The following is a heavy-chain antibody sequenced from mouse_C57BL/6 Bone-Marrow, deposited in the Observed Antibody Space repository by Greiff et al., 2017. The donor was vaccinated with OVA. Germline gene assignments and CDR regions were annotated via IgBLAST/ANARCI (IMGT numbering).Heavy chain of an antibody. CDR1: GFNIKDDY. CDR2: IDPENGDT. J-gene: IGHJ2*01. V-gene: IGHV14-4*01. D-gene: IGHD1-1*01. Sequence: EVQLQQSGAELVRPGASVKLSCTASGFNIKDDYMHWVKQRPEQGLEWIGWIDPENGDTEYASKFQGKATITADTSSNTAYLQLSRLTSEDTAVYYCTTLGYYGSSYFDYWGQGTTLTVSS. CDR3: TTLGYYGSSYFDY.